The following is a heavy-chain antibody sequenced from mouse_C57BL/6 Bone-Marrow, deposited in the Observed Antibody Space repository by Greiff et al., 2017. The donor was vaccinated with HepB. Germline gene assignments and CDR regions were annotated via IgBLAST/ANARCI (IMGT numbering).Heavy chain of an antibody. CDR2: ITHSGET. V-gene: IGHV12-3*01. CDR1: GFPITSGYY. Sequence: VKLQESGPGLVKPSQSLFLTCSITGFPITSGYYWIWIRQSPGKPLEWMGYITHSGETFYNPSLQSPISITRETSKNQFFLQLNSVTTEDTAMYYCAGDRTGAWFAYWGQGTLVTVSA. CDR3: AGDRTGAWFAY. D-gene: IGHD1-1*02. J-gene: IGHJ3*01.